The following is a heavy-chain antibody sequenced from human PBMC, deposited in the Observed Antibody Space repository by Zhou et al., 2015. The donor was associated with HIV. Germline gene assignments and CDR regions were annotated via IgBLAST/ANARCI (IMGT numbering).Heavy chain of an antibody. J-gene: IGHJ4*02. D-gene: IGHD1-26*01. CDR3: ARSTRAGEWEPKLRGDFDY. CDR1: GYTFTSYG. V-gene: IGHV1-18*01. Sequence: QVQLVQSGAEVKKPGASVKVSCKASGYTFTSYGISWVRQAPGQGLEWMGWISAYNGNTNYAQKLQGRVTMTTDTSTSTAYMELRSLRSDDTAVYYCARSTRAGEWEPKLRGDFDYWGQGTLVTVSS. CDR2: ISAYNGNT.